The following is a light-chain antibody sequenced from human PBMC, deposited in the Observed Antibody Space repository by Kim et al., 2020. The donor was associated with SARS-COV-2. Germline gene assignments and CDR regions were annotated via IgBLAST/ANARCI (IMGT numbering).Light chain of an antibody. V-gene: IGKV3-11*01. J-gene: IGKJ4*01. CDR2: DSS. Sequence: PGERASLYCRASQRVGNYLTWYQQEDGQPPRLIIYDSSKRAAGIPPRFSGSGSGTDFTLTLTSLEPDDVAVYYCQQRSHWPPTLIFGGGAKVDIK. CDR3: QQRSHWPPTLI. CDR1: QRVGNY.